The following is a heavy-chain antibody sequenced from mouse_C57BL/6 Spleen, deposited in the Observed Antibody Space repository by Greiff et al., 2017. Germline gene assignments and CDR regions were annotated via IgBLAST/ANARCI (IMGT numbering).Heavy chain of an antibody. CDR2: IDPSDSYT. D-gene: IGHD1-1*01. J-gene: IGHJ2*01. V-gene: IGHV1-50*01. CDR3: AVGYGSSPDD. CDR1: GYTFTSYW. Sequence: QVQLQQPGAELVKPGASVKLSCKASGYTFTSYWLQWVKQRPGQGLEWIGEIDPSDSYTNYNQKFKGKATFTVDTSSSTAYMQLSSLTSEDSAVYYCAVGYGSSPDDWGQGTTLTVSS.